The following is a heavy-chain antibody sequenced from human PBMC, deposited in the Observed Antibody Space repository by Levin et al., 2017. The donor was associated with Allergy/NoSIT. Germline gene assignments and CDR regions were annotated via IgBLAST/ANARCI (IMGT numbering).Heavy chain of an antibody. Sequence: ASVKVSCKASGYIFTSYYLHWVRQAPGQGLEWVGITNTSSGSANYAQRFQGRVAMTRDTSTSTVYMELSGLRSEDTAMYYCAREACSGGTCNKDYWGQGTPVTVSS. D-gene: IGHD2-15*01. CDR2: TNTSSGSA. V-gene: IGHV1-46*01. CDR3: AREACSGGTCNKDY. CDR1: GYIFTSYY. J-gene: IGHJ4*02.